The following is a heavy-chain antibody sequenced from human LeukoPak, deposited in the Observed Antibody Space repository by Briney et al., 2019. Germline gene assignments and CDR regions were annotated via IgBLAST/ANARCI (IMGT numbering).Heavy chain of an antibody. D-gene: IGHD3-22*01. V-gene: IGHV4-39*01. CDR2: IYYTGST. J-gene: IGHJ4*02. CDR1: GGSISSSSYY. CDR3: ARLPSSGYPYFDY. Sequence: SETLSLTCTVSGGSISSSSYYWGWVRRPPGKGLEWIGTIYYTGSTYYNPSLKSRVTISVDTSKNQFSLKLSSVTAADTAVYDCARLPSSGYPYFDYWGQGTLVTVSS.